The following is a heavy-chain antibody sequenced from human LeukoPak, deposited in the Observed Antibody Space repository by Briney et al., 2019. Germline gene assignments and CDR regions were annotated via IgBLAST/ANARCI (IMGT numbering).Heavy chain of an antibody. CDR3: AREGGGWAFDI. CDR1: SASITGLY. V-gene: IGHV4-59*11. J-gene: IGHJ3*02. Sequence: PSETLSLTCTVSSASITGLYWSWIRQPPGKGLEWIGYIYYSGSTNYNPSLKSRVTISVDTSKNQFSLKLSSVTAADTAVYYCAREGGGWAFDIWGQGTMVTVSS. D-gene: IGHD3-16*01. CDR2: IYYSGST.